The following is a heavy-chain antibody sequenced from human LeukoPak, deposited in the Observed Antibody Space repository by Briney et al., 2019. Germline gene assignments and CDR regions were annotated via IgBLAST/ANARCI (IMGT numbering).Heavy chain of an antibody. V-gene: IGHV4-39*01. D-gene: IGHD2/OR15-2a*01. CDR3: ARRQFTYYFDY. CDR1: GGSISSSSYY. J-gene: IGHJ4*02. Sequence: SETLSLTCTVSGGSISSSSYYWGWIRQPPGKGLEWIGSIYYSGSTYYNPSLKSRVTISVDTSKNQFSLKMSSVTAADTAAYYCARRQFTYYFDYWGQGTLVTVSS. CDR2: IYYSGST.